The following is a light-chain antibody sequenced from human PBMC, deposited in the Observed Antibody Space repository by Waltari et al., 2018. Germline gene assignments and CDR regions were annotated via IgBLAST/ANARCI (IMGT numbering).Light chain of an antibody. J-gene: IGLJ3*02. V-gene: IGLV2-23*02. CDR1: STKIANYNL. Sequence: QSALTQPASVSGSPGQSTPISCTGTSTKIANYNLVSWYQLHPDQAPKLIISEVTKRPSWVSHRCSCSTSGNTASLTISGLHAEYEADYYCCSYAGSSIFDRVFGCGTKLTVL. CDR3: CSYAGSSIFDRV. CDR2: EVT.